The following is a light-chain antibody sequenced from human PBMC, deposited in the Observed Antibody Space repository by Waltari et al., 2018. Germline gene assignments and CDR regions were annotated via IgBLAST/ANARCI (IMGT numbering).Light chain of an antibody. CDR1: SSDVGKYDY. CDR2: ELS. CDR3: SSYAGSHYWV. Sequence: QSALTQPPAASGSPGQSVTISCTGTSSDVGKYDYVSWYQQHPGKAPKLMIYELSKRPAGVPDRFPGPKSGNTASLTVSGLQAEDEADYYCSSYAGSHYWVFGGGTKLTVL. V-gene: IGLV2-8*01. J-gene: IGLJ3*02.